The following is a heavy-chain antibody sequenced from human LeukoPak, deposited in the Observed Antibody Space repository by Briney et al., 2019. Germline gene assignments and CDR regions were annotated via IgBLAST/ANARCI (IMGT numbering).Heavy chain of an antibody. CDR2: ISSSSSYI. CDR3: ARGALGVALDY. Sequence: PGRSLRLSCAASGFTFSSYSMNWVRQAPGKGLEWVSSISSSSSYIYYADSVKGRFTISRDNAKNSLYLQMNSLRAEDTAVYYCARGALGVALDYWGQGTLVAVSS. V-gene: IGHV3-21*01. J-gene: IGHJ4*02. D-gene: IGHD5-12*01. CDR1: GFTFSSYS.